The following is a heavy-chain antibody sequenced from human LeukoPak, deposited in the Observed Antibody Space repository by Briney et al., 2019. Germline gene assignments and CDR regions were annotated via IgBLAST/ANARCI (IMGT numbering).Heavy chain of an antibody. V-gene: IGHV1-2*02. CDR2: INPNSGGA. CDR1: GYTFTSYD. Sequence: ASVKVSCKASGYTFTSYDISWVRQAPGQGLEWMGWINPNSGGANFAQKFQGRVTMTRDTSISTAYMELSRLRSDDTAVYFCARYIAAAPFDYWGQGTLVTVSS. CDR3: ARYIAAAPFDY. J-gene: IGHJ4*02. D-gene: IGHD6-13*01.